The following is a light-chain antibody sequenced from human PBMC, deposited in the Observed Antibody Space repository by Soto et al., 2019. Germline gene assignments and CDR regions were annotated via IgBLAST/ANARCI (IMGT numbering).Light chain of an antibody. CDR2: GAS. V-gene: IGKV3-20*01. CDR1: QSVSSSY. Sequence: EIVLTQSTGTLSLSPGERATLSCRASQSVSSSYLAWYQQKPGQAPRLLIYGASSRATGIPDRFSGSGSGTDFTLTISRLEPEGCAVYYCQQYGSSPFTFCPGSKVDIK. CDR3: QQYGSSPFT. J-gene: IGKJ3*01.